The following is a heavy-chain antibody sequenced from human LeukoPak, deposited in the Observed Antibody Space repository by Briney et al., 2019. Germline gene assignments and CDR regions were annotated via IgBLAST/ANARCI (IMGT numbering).Heavy chain of an antibody. CDR3: ARDDTLHSWDY. D-gene: IGHD4-11*01. CDR2: IHSGGGST. J-gene: IGHJ4*02. Sequence: EASVKVSCKASGYTFTSYYMHWVRQAPGQGLEWMGIIHSGGGSTTYAQNFQGRVTVTRDTSTSTVYMELSSLRFEDTAVYYCARDDTLHSWDYWGQGTLITVSS. CDR1: GYTFTSYY. V-gene: IGHV1-46*01.